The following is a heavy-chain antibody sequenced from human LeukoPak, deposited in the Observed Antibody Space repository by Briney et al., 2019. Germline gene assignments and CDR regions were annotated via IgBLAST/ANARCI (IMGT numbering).Heavy chain of an antibody. CDR3: ARGPIPIAVAVRGLDP. CDR1: GGSISSGDYY. Sequence: PSQTLSLTCTVSGGSISSGDYYWSWIRQPPGKGLEWIGYIYYSGSTNCHPSLKSRVTTSVDTSKNQFSLKLSSVTAADTAVYYCARGPIPIAVAVRGLDPWGQGTLVTVSS. CDR2: IYYSGST. D-gene: IGHD6-19*01. J-gene: IGHJ5*02. V-gene: IGHV4-30-4*01.